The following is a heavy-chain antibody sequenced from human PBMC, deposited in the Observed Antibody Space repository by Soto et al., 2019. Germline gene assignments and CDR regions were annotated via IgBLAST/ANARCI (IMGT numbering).Heavy chain of an antibody. D-gene: IGHD3-10*01. CDR3: AREYGRYYNGMDV. CDR1: GGSISNGDYY. Sequence: QVQLQESGPGLVKASQTLSLTCAVSGGSISNGDYYWSWIRQPPGKGLEWVGNIYYSGSTYYNPSLKSRVTISVDTSKNQFSLKLSSVTAADTAVYYCAREYGRYYNGMDVWGQGTTVIVSS. J-gene: IGHJ6*02. CDR2: IYYSGST. V-gene: IGHV4-30-4*01.